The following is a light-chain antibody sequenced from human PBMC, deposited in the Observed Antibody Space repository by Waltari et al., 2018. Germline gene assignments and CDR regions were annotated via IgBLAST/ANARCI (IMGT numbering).Light chain of an antibody. CDR3: QHYVRLPAT. Sequence: EIVLTQSPGSLSSSPGDRVPLSCRGIQSVSRALAWYQQKPAQAPRPLIFGASKRATGIPDRFSGRGSETDFSLTISRLEPEDFAVYYCQHYVRLPATFGRGTKVEIK. V-gene: IGKV3-20*01. CDR1: QSVSRA. J-gene: IGKJ1*01. CDR2: GAS.